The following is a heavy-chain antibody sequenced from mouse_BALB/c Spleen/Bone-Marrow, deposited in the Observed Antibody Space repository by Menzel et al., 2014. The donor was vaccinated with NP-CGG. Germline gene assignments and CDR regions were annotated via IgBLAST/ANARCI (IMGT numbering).Heavy chain of an antibody. D-gene: IGHD1-1*01. J-gene: IGHJ4*01. CDR3: ARYGNFLAMDY. Sequence: VQLQQSGADLAKPGASVKMSCKASGYTFSSYWMHWVKQRPGQGLEWIGYISPTTGYTEYSQKFKDKATLTADKSSSTAYMQLSILTSGDSAVYYCARYGNFLAMDYWGQGTSVTVSS. V-gene: IGHV1-7*01. CDR2: ISPTTGYT. CDR1: GYTFSSYW.